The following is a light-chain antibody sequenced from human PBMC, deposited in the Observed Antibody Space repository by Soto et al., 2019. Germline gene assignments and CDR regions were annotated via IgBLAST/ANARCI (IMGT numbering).Light chain of an antibody. V-gene: IGLV2-23*01. J-gene: IGLJ1*01. CDR2: EGS. CDR1: SSDVGSYNL. CDR3: CSYAGSSTYV. Sequence: QSVLTQPASVSGSPGQSITISCTGTSSDVGSYNLVSWYQQHPGKAPKPMIYEGSKRPSGVSNRFSGSKSGNTASLTISGLQAEDEADYYCCSYAGSSTYVXGTGTKVTVL.